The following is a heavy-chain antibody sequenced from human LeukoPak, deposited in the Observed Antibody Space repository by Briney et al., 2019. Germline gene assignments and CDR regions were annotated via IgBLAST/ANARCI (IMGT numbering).Heavy chain of an antibody. D-gene: IGHD6-25*01. CDR1: GFTFSSYA. V-gene: IGHV3-23*01. CDR2: ISDSGART. J-gene: IGHJ4*02. Sequence: PGGSLILSCAASGFTFSSYAMTWVRPAPGKGLEWVSTISDSGARTNYADSAKGRFTISRDNSMNTLYLQMNSLRADDTAVYYCASDYFLDYWGQGTLVTVSS. CDR3: ASDYFLDY.